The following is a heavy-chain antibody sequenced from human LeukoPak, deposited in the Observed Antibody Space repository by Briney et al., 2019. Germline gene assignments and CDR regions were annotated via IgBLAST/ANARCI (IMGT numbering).Heavy chain of an antibody. CDR1: GFTFSTYA. V-gene: IGHV4-39*01. D-gene: IGHD3-22*01. CDR3: TRHHYDSTGSFDY. Sequence: PGGSLRLSCAASGFTFSTYAMSWVRQAPGKGLEWIGHIYYSRTTSYSPSLNSRVTISVDTSKNQFSLRLSSVTAADTAVYYCTRHHYDSTGSFDYWGQGALVTVSS. J-gene: IGHJ4*02. CDR2: IYYSRTT.